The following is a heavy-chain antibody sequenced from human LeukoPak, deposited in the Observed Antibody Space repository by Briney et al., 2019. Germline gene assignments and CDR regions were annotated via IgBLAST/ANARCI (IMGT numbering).Heavy chain of an antibody. J-gene: IGHJ4*02. Sequence: GASVKVSCKASGYTFTSYDINWVRQATGQGLEWMGWMNPNSGNTGYAQKFQGRVTMTRNTSISTAHMELSSLRSEDTAVYYCALGRALADYYFDYWGQGTLVTVSS. CDR1: GYTFTSYD. D-gene: IGHD3-3*02. CDR3: ALGRALADYYFDY. V-gene: IGHV1-8*01. CDR2: MNPNSGNT.